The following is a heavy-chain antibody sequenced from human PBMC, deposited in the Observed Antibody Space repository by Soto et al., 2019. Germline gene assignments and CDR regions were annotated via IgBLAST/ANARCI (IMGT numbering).Heavy chain of an antibody. CDR1: GHTFTSYD. Sequence: ASVKVSCKASGHTFTSYDINWVRQATGQGLEWMGWMNPNSGNTGYAQKFQGRVTMTRNTSISTAYMELSSLRSEDTAVYYCARRVGYCSGGSCYYWFDPWGQGTLVTVSS. V-gene: IGHV1-8*01. CDR3: ARRVGYCSGGSCYYWFDP. J-gene: IGHJ5*02. D-gene: IGHD2-15*01. CDR2: MNPNSGNT.